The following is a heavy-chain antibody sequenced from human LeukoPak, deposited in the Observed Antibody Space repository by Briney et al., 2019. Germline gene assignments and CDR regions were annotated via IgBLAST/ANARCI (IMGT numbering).Heavy chain of an antibody. CDR1: GGSISSSSYF. J-gene: IGHJ5*02. Sequence: SETLSLTCTVSGGSISSSSYFWGWIRQPPGKGLGRLGIIYYSGTTYYNPSLKSRVTISVDTSKNQFSLKLSSVTAADMAVYYCARRGLYGSSPFDPWGQGTLVTVSS. D-gene: IGHD2-2*01. CDR2: IYYSGTT. V-gene: IGHV4-39*01. CDR3: ARRGLYGSSPFDP.